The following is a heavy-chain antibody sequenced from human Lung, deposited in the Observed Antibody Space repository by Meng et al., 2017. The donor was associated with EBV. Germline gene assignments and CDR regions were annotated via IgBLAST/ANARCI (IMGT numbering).Heavy chain of an antibody. CDR1: GYTFTSYA. V-gene: IGHV7-4-1*02. D-gene: IGHD2-2*01. CDR3: ARETLGYCSSTSCYIGPPDY. CDR2: INTNTGNP. J-gene: IGHJ4*02. Sequence: QGHLGQVWAELKKPGASVKVSCKASGYTFTSYAMNWVRQAPGQGLEWMGWINTNTGNPTYAQGFTGRFVFSLDTSVSTAYLQISSLKAEDTAVYYCARETLGYCSSTSCYIGPPDYWGQGTLVTVSS.